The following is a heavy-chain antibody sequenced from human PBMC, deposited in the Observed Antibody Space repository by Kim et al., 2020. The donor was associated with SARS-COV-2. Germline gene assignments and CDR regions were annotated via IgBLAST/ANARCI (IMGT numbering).Heavy chain of an antibody. D-gene: IGHD3-10*01. Sequence: GYNNYADSGKGRFTISRDNAKNSLYLKMNSLRAEDTAVYYCALVRFGYYWGQGTLVTVSS. J-gene: IGHJ4*02. V-gene: IGHV3-11*06. CDR2: GYN. CDR3: ALVRFGYY.